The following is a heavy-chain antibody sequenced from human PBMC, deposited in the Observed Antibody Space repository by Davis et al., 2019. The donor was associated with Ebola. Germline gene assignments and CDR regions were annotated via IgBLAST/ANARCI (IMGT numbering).Heavy chain of an antibody. CDR3: ARGGDYPSFGYYYMDV. V-gene: IGHV3-30-3*01. Sequence: PGGSLRLSCAASGFTFSSYAMHWVRQAPGKGLECVAVISYDGSNKYYADSVKGRFTISRDNSKNTLYLQMNSLRAEDTAVYYCARGGDYPSFGYYYMDVWGKGTTVTVSS. CDR1: GFTFSSYA. D-gene: IGHD3-3*01. CDR2: ISYDGSNK. J-gene: IGHJ6*03.